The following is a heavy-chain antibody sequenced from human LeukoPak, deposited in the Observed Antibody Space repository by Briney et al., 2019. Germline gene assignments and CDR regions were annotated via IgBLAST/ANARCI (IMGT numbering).Heavy chain of an antibody. J-gene: IGHJ4*02. CDR2: IYTSGST. CDR1: GGSISSYY. Sequence: SETLSLTCTVSGGSISSYYWSWIRQPAGKGLEWIGRIYTSGSTNYNPSLKSRVTMSVDTSKNQFSLKLSSVTAADTAVYYCASGIVAAGTDKYYFDYWGQGTLVTVSS. V-gene: IGHV4-4*07. CDR3: ASGIVAAGTDKYYFDY. D-gene: IGHD6-13*01.